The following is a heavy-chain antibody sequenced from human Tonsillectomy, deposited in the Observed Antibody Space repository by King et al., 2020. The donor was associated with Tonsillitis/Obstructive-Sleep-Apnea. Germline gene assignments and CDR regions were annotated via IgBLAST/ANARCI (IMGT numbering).Heavy chain of an antibody. CDR1: GGSINSDGYY. D-gene: IGHD2-21*02. V-gene: IGHV4-31*03. Sequence: VQLQESGPGLVKPSQTLSLTCTVSGGSINSDGYYWSWIRQHPGKGLEWIGNTHYSESTYYNPSLKSRLSTSVDTSKNQFSLELSSVTAADTAVYYCAREVLAYCGGVCSSGVFDIWGQGTMVTVSS. CDR3: AREVLAYCGGVCSSGVFDI. J-gene: IGHJ3*02. CDR2: THYSEST.